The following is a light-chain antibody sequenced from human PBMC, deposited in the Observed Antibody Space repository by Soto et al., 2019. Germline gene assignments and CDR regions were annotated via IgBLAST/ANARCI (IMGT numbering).Light chain of an antibody. CDR2: AAS. CDR3: QQSYSTPWT. J-gene: IGKJ1*01. CDR1: QSISSY. V-gene: IGKV1-39*01. Sequence: LQMTQSPSSLSASVGDRVTVTSRSSQSISSYLNWYQRKPGKAPKLLIYAASNLQSGVPSRFSGSGSGTDFTLSISSLQPEDFATYYCQQSYSTPWTFGQGTKVEIK.